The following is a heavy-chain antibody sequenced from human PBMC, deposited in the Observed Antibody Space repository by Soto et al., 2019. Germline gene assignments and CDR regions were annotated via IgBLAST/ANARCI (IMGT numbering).Heavy chain of an antibody. D-gene: IGHD6-6*01. J-gene: IGHJ6*02. Sequence: PGGSLSLSCAASGFTFSRYWMSWVRQAPGKGQEWVANIKQDGSEKYYVDSVKGRFTLSRDNAKNSLYLQMNSLRAEDTAVYYCARGGIAARHWYYYYGMDVWGQGTTVTVSS. CDR3: ARGGIAARHWYYYYGMDV. CDR1: GFTFSRYW. CDR2: IKQDGSEK. V-gene: IGHV3-7*03.